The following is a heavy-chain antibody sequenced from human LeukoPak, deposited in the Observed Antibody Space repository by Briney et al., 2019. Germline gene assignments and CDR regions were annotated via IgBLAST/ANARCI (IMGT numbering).Heavy chain of an antibody. CDR3: ARDLSPWETRNPDAFDI. Sequence: GGSLRLSCAASGFTFTSYGMHWVRQAPGKGLEWVAFIRYDGSNRNYADSVKGRFTISRDNSKNTLYLQMNSLRVEDTAVYYCARDLSPWETRNPDAFDIWGQGTMVTVSS. J-gene: IGHJ3*02. D-gene: IGHD1-14*01. V-gene: IGHV3-30*02. CDR2: IRYDGSNR. CDR1: GFTFTSYG.